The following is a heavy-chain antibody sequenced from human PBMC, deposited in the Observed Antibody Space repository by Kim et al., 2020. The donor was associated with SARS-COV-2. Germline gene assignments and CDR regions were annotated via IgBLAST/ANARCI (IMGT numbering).Heavy chain of an antibody. CDR1: GFTFSSYS. D-gene: IGHD5-18*01. J-gene: IGHJ6*02. CDR2: ISSSSTI. V-gene: IGHV3-48*02. CDR3: ASQLGDSFHYYYYGMDV. Sequence: GGSLRLSCAASGFTFSSYSMNWVRQAPGKGLEGVSYISSSSTIYYADSVKGRFTISRDNAKNSLYLQMNSLRDEDTAVYYCASQLGDSFHYYYYGMDVWGQGTTVTVSS.